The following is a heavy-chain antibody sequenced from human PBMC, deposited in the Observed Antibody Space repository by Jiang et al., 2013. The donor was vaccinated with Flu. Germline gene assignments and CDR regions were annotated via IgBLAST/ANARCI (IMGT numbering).Heavy chain of an antibody. Sequence: SGPGLVKPSETLSLTCTVSGGSISSYYWSWIRQPPGKGLEWIGYIYYSGSTNYNPSLKSRVTISVDTSKNQFSLKLSSVTAADTAVYYCARMGWESGRDYWGQGTLVTVSS. CDR1: GGSISSYY. J-gene: IGHJ4*02. D-gene: IGHD1-26*01. V-gene: IGHV4-59*08. CDR3: ARMGWESGRDY. CDR2: IYYSGST.